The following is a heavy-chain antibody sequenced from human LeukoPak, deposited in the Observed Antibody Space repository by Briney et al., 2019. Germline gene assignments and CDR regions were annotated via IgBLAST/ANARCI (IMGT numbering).Heavy chain of an antibody. V-gene: IGHV3-23*01. CDR3: ANLGPGGDDAFDI. Sequence: PGGSLRLSCAASGFTFSNCAMSWVRQAPGKGLEWVSTITGSGGSGGSTNYADSVKGRFTISRDNSKNTLYLQMNSLRAEDTAVYYCANLGPGGDDAFDIWGQGTMVTVSS. CDR2: ITGSGGSGGST. J-gene: IGHJ3*02. D-gene: IGHD3-16*01. CDR1: GFTFSNCA.